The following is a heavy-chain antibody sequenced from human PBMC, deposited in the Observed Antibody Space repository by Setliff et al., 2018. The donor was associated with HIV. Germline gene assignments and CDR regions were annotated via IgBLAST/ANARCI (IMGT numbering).Heavy chain of an antibody. CDR1: GFTFSSYS. CDR2: ISSSSSTI. J-gene: IGHJ4*02. V-gene: IGHV3-48*01. CDR3: AKDHATSSWFTALLDY. Sequence: PGGSLRLSCAASGFTFSSYSMNWVRQAPGKGLEWVSYISSSSSTIYYADSVKGRFTISRDNAKNSLYLQMNSLRAEDTAVYYCAKDHATSSWFTALLDYWGQGALVTVSS. D-gene: IGHD6-13*01.